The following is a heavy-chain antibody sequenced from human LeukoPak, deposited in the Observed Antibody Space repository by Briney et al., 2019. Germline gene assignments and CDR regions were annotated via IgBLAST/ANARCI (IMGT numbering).Heavy chain of an antibody. CDR3: ASLTTVTQGYLDS. V-gene: IGHV4-61*01. Sequence: SSETLSLTCTVSGASVSSGSFYWTWIRQPPGKGLEWIAFIYYTGSTIYSPSLKSRLTLSLDTSKNQFSLRLSSVTAADTAVYYCASLTTVTQGYLDSWGQGTLVTVSS. CDR1: GASVSSGSFY. CDR2: IYYTGST. J-gene: IGHJ4*02. D-gene: IGHD4-17*01.